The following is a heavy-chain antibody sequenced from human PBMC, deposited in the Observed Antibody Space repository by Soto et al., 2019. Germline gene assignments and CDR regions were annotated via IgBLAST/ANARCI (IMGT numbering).Heavy chain of an antibody. CDR1: GFTFSSYS. J-gene: IGHJ4*02. CDR3: ARDGAPQDTGGYDFDY. CDR2: ISSGSSYI. Sequence: EVQLVESGGGLVKPGGSLRLSCAASGFTFSSYSMNWVRQAPGKGLEWVSSISSGSSYIYYAVSVKGRFTISRDNAKNSLFLQMNSLRAEDTAVYYCARDGAPQDTGGYDFDYWGQGTLVTVYS. V-gene: IGHV3-21*01. D-gene: IGHD5-12*01.